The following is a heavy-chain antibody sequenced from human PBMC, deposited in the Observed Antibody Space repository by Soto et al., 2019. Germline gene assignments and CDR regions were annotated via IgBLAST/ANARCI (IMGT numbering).Heavy chain of an antibody. CDR2: ISSKGSYI. V-gene: IGHV3-21*02. CDR3: GRDRIHYAGVGKIDP. Sequence: DVQLVESGGGLVKPGGSLRLSCADSGFNFSTYGMNWVRQAPGKGLEWVSSISSKGSYIYYTPSVKGRFTISRDNAKNSVYLQMNSLRAEDTAVHYCGRDRIHYAGVGKIDPWGQGTLVAVSS. D-gene: IGHD3-16*01. CDR1: GFNFSTYG. J-gene: IGHJ5*02.